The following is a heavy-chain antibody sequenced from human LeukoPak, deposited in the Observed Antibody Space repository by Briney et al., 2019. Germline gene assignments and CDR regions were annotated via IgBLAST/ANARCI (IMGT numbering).Heavy chain of an antibody. V-gene: IGHV1-18*01. J-gene: IGHJ4*02. CDR2: ISAYNGNS. CDR3: ARGTYYAILTGFRTHRPFDY. CDR1: GYTFTIYG. D-gene: IGHD3-9*01. Sequence: ASVKVSFKASGYTFTIYGINWVRQAPGQGLEGMGWISAYNGNSNYAQKLQGRVTMTTDTSTSTAYMELRSLRSDDTAFYYCARGTYYAILTGFRTHRPFDYWGQGTLVTVSS.